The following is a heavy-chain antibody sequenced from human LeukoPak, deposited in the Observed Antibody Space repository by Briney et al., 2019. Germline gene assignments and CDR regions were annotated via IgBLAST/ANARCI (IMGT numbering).Heavy chain of an antibody. CDR1: GGSFSGYY. D-gene: IGHD3-22*01. J-gene: IGHJ4*02. CDR3: ARLWYYDSSGFYDY. CDR2: INHSGST. Sequence: SETLSLTCAVYGGSFSGYYWSWIRQPPGKGLEWIGEINHSGSTNYNPSLKSRVTISVDTSKNQFSLKLSSVTAADTAVYYCARLWYYDSSGFYDYWGQGTLVTVSS. V-gene: IGHV4-34*01.